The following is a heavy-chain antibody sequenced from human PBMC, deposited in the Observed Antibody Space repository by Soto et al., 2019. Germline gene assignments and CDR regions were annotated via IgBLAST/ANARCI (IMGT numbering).Heavy chain of an antibody. D-gene: IGHD2-15*01. CDR1: GGTFSSYA. J-gene: IGHJ5*02. Sequence: QVQLVQSGAEVKKPGSSVKVSCKASGGTFSSYAISWVRQAPGQGLEWMGGIIPIFGTANYAQKFQGRVTITADESRSTAYRELSSLRSEDTAVYYCARAGGCEYHRGGNWFDPWGQGTLVTVSS. CDR3: ARAGGCEYHRGGNWFDP. CDR2: IIPIFGTA. V-gene: IGHV1-69*12.